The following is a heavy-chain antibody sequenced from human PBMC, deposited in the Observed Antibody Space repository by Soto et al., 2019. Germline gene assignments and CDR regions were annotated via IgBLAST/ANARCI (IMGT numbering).Heavy chain of an antibody. CDR2: IKSKTDGGTT. J-gene: IGHJ4*02. Sequence: EVQLVESGGGLVKPGGSLRLSCAASGFTFINAWMNWVRQAPGKGLEWVGRIKSKTDGGTTDYAAPVKGRFTISRDDSENTLYPQMNSLQTGDTAFYYCTPANPGDYDFWSGYLAHWGQGTLVTVSS. D-gene: IGHD3-3*01. V-gene: IGHV3-15*01. CDR1: GFTFINAW. CDR3: TPANPGDYDFWSGYLAH.